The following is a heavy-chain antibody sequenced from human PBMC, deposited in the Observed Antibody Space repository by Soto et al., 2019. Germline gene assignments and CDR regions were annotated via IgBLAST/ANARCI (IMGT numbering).Heavy chain of an antibody. D-gene: IGHD2-8*01. Sequence: WGSLRLSCAASGFTFSSYGMSWVRQAPGKGLEWVANIKQDGSEKYYVDSVKGRFTISRDNAKNSLYLQMNSLRAEDTAVYYCARHDIVLMVYATPGWFDPWGQGTLVTVSS. CDR3: ARHDIVLMVYATPGWFDP. CDR1: GFTFSSYG. CDR2: IKQDGSEK. V-gene: IGHV3-7*03. J-gene: IGHJ5*02.